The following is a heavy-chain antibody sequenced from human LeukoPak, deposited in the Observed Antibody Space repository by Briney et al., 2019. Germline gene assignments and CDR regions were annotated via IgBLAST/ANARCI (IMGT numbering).Heavy chain of an antibody. CDR3: AKDGSLWFGSRGSFFDY. Sequence: PGRSLRLSCRASRFSFSDYDMHWVRQAPGKGLEWVAVISYDGSRKHYGDSVKGRFTISRDNSKNTLYLQMNSLRAEDTAVYYCAKDGSLWFGSRGSFFDYWGQGTLVTVSS. D-gene: IGHD3-10*01. CDR1: RFSFSDYD. CDR2: ISYDGSRK. V-gene: IGHV3-30*18. J-gene: IGHJ4*02.